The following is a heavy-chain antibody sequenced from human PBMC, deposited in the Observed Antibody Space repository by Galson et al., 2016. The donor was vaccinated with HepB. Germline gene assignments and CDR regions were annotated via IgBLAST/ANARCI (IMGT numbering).Heavy chain of an antibody. V-gene: IGHV3-48*01. CDR3: ARDRLGWFDP. J-gene: IGHJ5*02. D-gene: IGHD3-16*01. Sequence: SLRLSCAASGFTFSSYSMNWVRQAPGKGLEWVSFISSSSTTIYYADSVKGRFTISRDNAKNSLFLQMNSLRVEDTAVYYCARDRLGWFDPWGQGTLVTVSS. CDR2: ISSSSTTI. CDR1: GFTFSSYS.